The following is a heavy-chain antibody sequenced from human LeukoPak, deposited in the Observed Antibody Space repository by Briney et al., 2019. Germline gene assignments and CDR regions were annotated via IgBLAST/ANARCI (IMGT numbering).Heavy chain of an antibody. D-gene: IGHD2-15*01. CDR1: GFTFSSYAM. CDR3: ARVPLGCSGGSCYSVDY. Sequence: LRLSCAASGFTFSSYAMSWVRQHPGKGLEWIGYIYYSGSTYYNPSLKSRVTISVDTSKNQFSLKLSSVTAADTAVYYCARVPLGCSGGSCYSVDYWGQGTLVTVSS. J-gene: IGHJ4*02. CDR2: IYYSGST. V-gene: IGHV4-31*02.